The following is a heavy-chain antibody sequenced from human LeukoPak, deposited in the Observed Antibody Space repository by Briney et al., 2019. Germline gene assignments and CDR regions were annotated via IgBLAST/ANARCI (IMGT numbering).Heavy chain of an antibody. J-gene: IGHJ5*02. CDR2: IKSKTDGGTS. CDR1: GFTFTNAW. V-gene: IGHV3-15*01. Sequence: GGSLRLSCAASGFTFTNAWMYWVRQAPGKGLEWVGRIKSKTDGGTSDYAAPVTGRFTISRDDSKSTLYLEMNSLKTEDTGVYYCSTLWYGAWGQGTLVTVSS. D-gene: IGHD3-10*01. CDR3: STLWYGA.